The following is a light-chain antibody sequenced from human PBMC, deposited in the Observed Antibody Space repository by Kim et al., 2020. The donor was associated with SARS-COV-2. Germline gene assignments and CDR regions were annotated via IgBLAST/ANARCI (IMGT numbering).Light chain of an antibody. CDR1: QGISSY. V-gene: IGKV1-8*01. CDR2: AAS. CDR3: QQYYSYPRWT. J-gene: IGKJ1*01. Sequence: AIRITQSPSSLSASTGDRVTITCRASQGISSYLAWYQQKPGKAPKLLIYAASTLQSGVPSRFSGSGSGTDFTLTISCLQSEDFATYYCQQYYSYPRWTFGQGTKLEI.